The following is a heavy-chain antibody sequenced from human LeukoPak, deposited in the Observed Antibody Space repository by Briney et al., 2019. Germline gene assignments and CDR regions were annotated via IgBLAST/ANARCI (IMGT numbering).Heavy chain of an antibody. J-gene: IGHJ4*02. CDR3: AREPDYYGSGSYYTAPHFDY. D-gene: IGHD3-10*01. CDR2: IIPMFETA. Sequence: ASVKVSCKASGGTFNSYAISWVRQAPGQGLEWMGGIIPMFETANYAQKFQGRVTITADESTSTAYMELSSLRSEDTAVYYCAREPDYYGSGSYYTAPHFDYWGQGTLVTVSS. CDR1: GGTFNSYA. V-gene: IGHV1-69*13.